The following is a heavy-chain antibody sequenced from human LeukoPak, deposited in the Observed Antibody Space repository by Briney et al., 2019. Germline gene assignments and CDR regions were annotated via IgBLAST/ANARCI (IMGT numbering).Heavy chain of an antibody. V-gene: IGHV4-59*01. D-gene: IGHD4-17*01. Sequence: SETLSLTCTVSGGSISSYYWSWIRQPPGKGLEWIGYIYNSGSTNYNPSLKSRVTISVDTSKNQFSLKVSSVTAADTAVYYCARGSTVTRYCFDYWGQGTLVTVSS. CDR1: GGSISSYY. J-gene: IGHJ4*02. CDR2: IYNSGST. CDR3: ARGSTVTRYCFDY.